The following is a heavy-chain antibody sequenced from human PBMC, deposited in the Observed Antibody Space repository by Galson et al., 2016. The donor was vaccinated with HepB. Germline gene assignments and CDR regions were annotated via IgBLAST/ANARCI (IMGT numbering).Heavy chain of an antibody. V-gene: IGHV3-23*01. Sequence: SLRLSCAASGFTSSTNAMNWVRQAPGKGLEWVSGISDSGSSTSYADSVKGRFTISRDNSKNTLYLQMNSLRAEDTAIYYCANQHTTGWYSCLTHWGQGTLFTVSS. CDR1: GFTSSTNA. CDR2: ISDSGSST. J-gene: IGHJ4*02. CDR3: ANQHTTGWYSCLTH. D-gene: IGHD6-19*01.